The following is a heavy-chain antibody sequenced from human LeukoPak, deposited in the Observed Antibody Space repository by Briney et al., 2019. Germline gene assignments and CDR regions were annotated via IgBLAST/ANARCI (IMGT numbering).Heavy chain of an antibody. CDR1: GFTFSSQW. Sequence: GGSLRLSCAASGFTFSSQWMSWVRQAPGKGLEWVSAISGSGGSTYYADSVKGRFTISRDNSKNTLYLQMNSLRAEDTAVYYCAKDLRSGWYEGSLGYWGQGTLVTVSS. V-gene: IGHV3-23*01. D-gene: IGHD6-19*01. J-gene: IGHJ4*02. CDR2: ISGSGGST. CDR3: AKDLRSGWYEGSLGY.